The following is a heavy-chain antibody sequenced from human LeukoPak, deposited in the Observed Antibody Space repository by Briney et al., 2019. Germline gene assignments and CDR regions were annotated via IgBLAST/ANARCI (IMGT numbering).Heavy chain of an antibody. CDR1: GFIFSRYE. V-gene: IGHV3-7*01. J-gene: IGHJ4*02. D-gene: IGHD3-10*01. Sequence: QSGGSLRLSCAASGFIFSRYEMNWVRQVPGKGLEWVANIKQDGSEKYYVDSVKGRFTISRDNAKNSLYLQMNSLRAEDTAVYYCAREYYYGSAILYFFDYWGQGTLVTVSS. CDR3: AREYYYGSAILYFFDY. CDR2: IKQDGSEK.